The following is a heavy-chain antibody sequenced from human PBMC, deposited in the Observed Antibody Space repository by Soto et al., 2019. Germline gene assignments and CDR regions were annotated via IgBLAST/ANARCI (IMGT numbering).Heavy chain of an antibody. Sequence: GGSLRLSCSASGFTFSSYCIHWVRQATGRGLEWVAVISCDGTNKYYAASVKGRFTISRDNSKNTLHLQMSSLRPADTAVYYCAKSGYNYAYYSAYCGQRTLVTVSS. CDR2: ISCDGTNK. CDR1: GFTFSSYC. V-gene: IGHV3-30*18. J-gene: IGHJ4*02. D-gene: IGHD5-18*01. CDR3: AKSGYNYAYYSAY.